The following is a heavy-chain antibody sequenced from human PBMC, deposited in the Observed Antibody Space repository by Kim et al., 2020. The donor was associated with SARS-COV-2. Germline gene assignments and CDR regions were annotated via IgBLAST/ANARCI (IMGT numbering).Heavy chain of an antibody. CDR1: GFTFTAYG. CDR3: ARVGGSSTWYFLDD. J-gene: IGHJ4*02. D-gene: IGHD6-13*01. Sequence: GGSLRLSCAASGFTFTAYGMHWVRQAPGKGLEWVAVIWHDGSNEYYADSVKGRFTISRDNSKNTLYLQMNSLRAEDTAVYFCARVGGSSTWYFLDDWGQG. CDR2: IWHDGSNE. V-gene: IGHV3-33*01.